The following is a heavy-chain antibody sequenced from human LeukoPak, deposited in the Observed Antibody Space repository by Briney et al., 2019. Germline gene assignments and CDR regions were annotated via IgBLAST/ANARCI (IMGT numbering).Heavy chain of an antibody. CDR3: AKDRGGSSQLGDAFDV. V-gene: IGHV3-9*01. D-gene: IGHD2-15*01. J-gene: IGHJ3*01. Sequence: GGSLRLSCAASGFIFSSYGMSWVRQAPGKGLEWVSGISYGSDTIGYVDSVKGRFTISRDNAKNSLYLQMNSLRTDDTALYYCAKDRGGSSQLGDAFDVWGQGTMVSVSS. CDR1: GFIFSSYG. CDR2: ISYGSDTI.